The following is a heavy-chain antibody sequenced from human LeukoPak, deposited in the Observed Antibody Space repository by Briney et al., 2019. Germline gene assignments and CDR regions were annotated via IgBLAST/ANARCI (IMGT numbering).Heavy chain of an antibody. V-gene: IGHV4-34*01. CDR2: INHSGSA. Sequence: SETLSLTCAVYGGSFSGYYWSWVRQPPGKGGEWMGEINHSGSAKYNPSLTSRGTISVDTSKNQFSLKLSSVTAADTAVYYCARNNYYDFWSGPRYYYYMDVWGKGTTVTVSS. J-gene: IGHJ6*03. D-gene: IGHD3-3*01. CDR1: GGSFSGYY. CDR3: ARNNYYDFWSGPRYYYYMDV.